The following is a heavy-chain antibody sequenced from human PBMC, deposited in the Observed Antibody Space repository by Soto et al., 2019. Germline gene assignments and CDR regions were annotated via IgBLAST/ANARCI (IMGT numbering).Heavy chain of an antibody. V-gene: IGHV1-18*01. Sequence: GASVKVSCKASGYTFTSYGISWVRQAPGQGLEWMGWISAYNGNTNYAQKLQGRVTMTTDTSTSTAYMELRSLRSDDTAVYYCARDQADSSGPWVLYYFDYWGQGTLVTVSS. CDR3: ARDQADSSGPWVLYYFDY. CDR2: ISAYNGNT. J-gene: IGHJ4*02. D-gene: IGHD3-22*01. CDR1: GYTFTSYG.